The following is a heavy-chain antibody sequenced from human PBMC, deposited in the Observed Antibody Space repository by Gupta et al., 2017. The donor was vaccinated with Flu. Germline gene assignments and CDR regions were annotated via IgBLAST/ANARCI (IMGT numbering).Heavy chain of an antibody. Sequence: TFSSYGMHWVRQAPGKGLEWVAVISYDGSNKYYADSVKGRFTISRDNSKNTLYLQMNSLRAEDTAVYYCAKDALGYMGSGGGYYYYYGMDVGGQGTTVTVSS. J-gene: IGHJ6*02. CDR3: AKDALGYMGSGGGYYYYYGMDV. D-gene: IGHD2-15*01. CDR2: ISYDGSNK. V-gene: IGHV3-30*18. CDR1: TFSSYG.